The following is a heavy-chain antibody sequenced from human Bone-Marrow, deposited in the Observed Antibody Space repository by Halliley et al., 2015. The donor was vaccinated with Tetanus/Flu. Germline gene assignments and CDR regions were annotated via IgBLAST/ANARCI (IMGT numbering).Heavy chain of an antibody. CDR2: LDPSGSYP. D-gene: IGHD1-7*01. Sequence: ALEWVGRLDPSGSYPVYSPSFQGLITITADKSISTAYVQWNSLQASDTAMYYCARLELDWYFDVWGRGTPVTVSS. CDR3: ARLELDWYFDV. V-gene: IGHV5-10-1*01. J-gene: IGHJ2*01.